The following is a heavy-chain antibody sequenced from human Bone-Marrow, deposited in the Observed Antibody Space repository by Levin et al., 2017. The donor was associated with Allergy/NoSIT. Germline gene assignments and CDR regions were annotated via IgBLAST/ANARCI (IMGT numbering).Heavy chain of an antibody. V-gene: IGHV3-33*01. Sequence: GGSLRLSCAASGFTFSSYGMHWVRQAPGKGLEWVAVIWYDGSNKYYADSVKGRFTISRDNSKNTLYLQMNSLRAEDTAVYYCARAPHYGGNSFADYWGQGTLVTVSS. J-gene: IGHJ4*02. D-gene: IGHD4-23*01. CDR3: ARAPHYGGNSFADY. CDR1: GFTFSSYG. CDR2: IWYDGSNK.